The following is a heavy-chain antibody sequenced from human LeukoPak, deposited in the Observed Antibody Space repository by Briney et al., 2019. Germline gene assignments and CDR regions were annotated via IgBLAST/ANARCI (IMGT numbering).Heavy chain of an antibody. CDR3: ARGGATHYYYYYMDV. J-gene: IGHJ6*03. D-gene: IGHD1-26*01. CDR2: IYYSGST. Sequence: SETLSLTCTVSGGSISSYYWSWIRQPPGKGLEWIGYIYYSGSTNYNPSLKSRVTISVDTSKNQFSLKLSSVTAADTAVYYCARGGATHYYYYYMDVWGKGTTVTASS. CDR1: GGSISSYY. V-gene: IGHV4-59*01.